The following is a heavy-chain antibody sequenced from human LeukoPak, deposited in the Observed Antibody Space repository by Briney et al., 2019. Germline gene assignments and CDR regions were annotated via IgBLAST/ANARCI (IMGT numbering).Heavy chain of an antibody. J-gene: IGHJ3*02. V-gene: IGHV4-34*01. Sequence: SETLSLTCAVYGGSFSGYYWSWIRQPPGKGLEWIGEINHSGSTNYNPSLKSRVTISVDTSKNQFSLKLSSVTAADTAVYYCASPGLDYGDESVGAFDIWGQGTMVTVSS. CDR1: GGSFSGYY. D-gene: IGHD4-17*01. CDR2: INHSGST. CDR3: ASPGLDYGDESVGAFDI.